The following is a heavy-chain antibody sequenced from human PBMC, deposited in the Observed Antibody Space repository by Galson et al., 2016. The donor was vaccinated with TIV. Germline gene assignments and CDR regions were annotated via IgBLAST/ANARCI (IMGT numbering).Heavy chain of an antibody. J-gene: IGHJ4*02. CDR1: GFSFSSLS. CDR2: ISNTGSFK. CDR3: ARDHPQGWGFDC. V-gene: IGHV3-21*01. D-gene: IGHD3-16*01. Sequence: SLRLSCAASGFSFSSLSMHWVRQAPGKGLEWVSSISNTGSFKHYPDSLKGQFTISRDNAKNSVFPQMNSLSAEDTAVYYCARDHPQGWGFDCWGQGTLVTVSS.